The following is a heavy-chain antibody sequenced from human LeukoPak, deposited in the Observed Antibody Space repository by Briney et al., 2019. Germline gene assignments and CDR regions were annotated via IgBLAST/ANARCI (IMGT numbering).Heavy chain of an antibody. CDR3: AKDRYGDSGGYFDL. D-gene: IGHD4-17*01. V-gene: IGHV3-23*01. Sequence: GGSLRLSCAPSGITFSSYAMSWVRQAPGKGLEWVSAISGTGGRIYYGDSVKCRFTISRDNSKNTLYLQMNSLRAEDTAIYYCAKDRYGDSGGYFDLWGRGTLVTVSS. J-gene: IGHJ2*01. CDR2: ISGTGGRI. CDR1: GITFSSYA.